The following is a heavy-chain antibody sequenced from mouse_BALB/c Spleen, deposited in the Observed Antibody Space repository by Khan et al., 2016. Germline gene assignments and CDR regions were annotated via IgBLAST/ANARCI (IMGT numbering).Heavy chain of an antibody. D-gene: IGHD2-3*01. CDR1: GYSITSDYA. CDR2: ISYSGIT. CDR3: AYDSYYDWFPY. V-gene: IGHV3-2*02. Sequence: EVQLQESGPGLVKPSQSLSLTCTVTGYSITSDYAWNWIRQFPGNKLEWMGYISYSGITSYTPSLKSRISITRDTSKNQFFLQLISVTTEDTATYYCAYDSYYDWFPYWGQGTLVTVSA. J-gene: IGHJ3*01.